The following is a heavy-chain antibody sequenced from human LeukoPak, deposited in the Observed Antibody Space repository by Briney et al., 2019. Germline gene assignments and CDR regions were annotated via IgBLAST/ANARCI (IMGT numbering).Heavy chain of an antibody. D-gene: IGHD2/OR15-2a*01. V-gene: IGHV3-43*02. CDR3: STWAFYHGLDV. Sequence: PGGSLGLSCAASGFAFADYAMHWVRQIPGKGLECVAHIHADGGRTFYADSVKGRFTVSRDNGKNPLFLQMDSLTSDDTALYYCSTWAFYHGLDVWGQGATVIVSS. CDR1: GFAFADYA. CDR2: IHADGGRT. J-gene: IGHJ6*02.